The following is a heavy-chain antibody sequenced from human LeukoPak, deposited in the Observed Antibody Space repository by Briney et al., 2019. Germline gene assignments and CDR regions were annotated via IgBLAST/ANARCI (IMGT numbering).Heavy chain of an antibody. D-gene: IGHD3-10*01. J-gene: IGHJ6*03. CDR2: INPNSGGT. Sequence: GASVKVSCKASGYTFTGYYMHWVRQAPGQGVEWMGWINPNSGGTNYAQKFQGRVTMHRDTFISTDYMAPRRLRSDDTAVYYCARDGERVTYYYYSSYMDVWGKGTTVTVSS. CDR3: ARDGERVTYYYYSSYMDV. V-gene: IGHV1-2*02. CDR1: GYTFTGYY.